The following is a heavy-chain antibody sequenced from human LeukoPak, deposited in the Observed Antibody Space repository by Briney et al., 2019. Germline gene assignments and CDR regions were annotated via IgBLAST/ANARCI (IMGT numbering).Heavy chain of an antibody. CDR3: AKDGEDSGYDLSSYYYYGMDV. J-gene: IGHJ6*02. CDR1: GFAFSSYA. Sequence: GGSLRLSCAASGFAFSSYAMSWVRQAPGKGLERVSAISGSGGSTYYADSVKGRFTISRDNSKNTLYLQMNSLRAEDTAVYYCAKDGEDSGYDLSSYYYYGMDVWGQGTTVTVSS. V-gene: IGHV3-23*01. CDR2: ISGSGGST. D-gene: IGHD5-12*01.